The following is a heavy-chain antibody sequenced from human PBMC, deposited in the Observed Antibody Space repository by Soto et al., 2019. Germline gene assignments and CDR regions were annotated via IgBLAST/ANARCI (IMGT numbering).Heavy chain of an antibody. V-gene: IGHV4-59*01. CDR2: IYYSGST. J-gene: IGHJ5*02. D-gene: IGHD3-16*01. Sequence: PSETLSLTCTVSGGSISSYYWSWIRQPPGKGLEWIGYIYYSGSTNYNPSLKSRVTISVDTSKNQFSLKLSSMTAADTAVYYCARGVEGWFDPWGQGTLVTVSS. CDR3: ARGVEGWFDP. CDR1: GGSISSYY.